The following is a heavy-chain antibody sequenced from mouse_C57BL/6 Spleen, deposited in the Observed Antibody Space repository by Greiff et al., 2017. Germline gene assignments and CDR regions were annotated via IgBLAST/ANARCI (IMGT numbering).Heavy chain of an antibody. D-gene: IGHD2-2*01. CDR2: INPNNGGT. CDR1: GYTFTDYN. CDR3: ASGYDDYFDY. Sequence: EVKLQESGPELVKPGASVKMSCKASGYTFTDYNMHWVKQSHGKSLEWIGYINPNNGGTSYNQKFKGKATLTVNKSSSTAYMELRSLTSEDSAVYYCASGYDDYFDYWGQGTTLTVSS. V-gene: IGHV1-22*01. J-gene: IGHJ2*01.